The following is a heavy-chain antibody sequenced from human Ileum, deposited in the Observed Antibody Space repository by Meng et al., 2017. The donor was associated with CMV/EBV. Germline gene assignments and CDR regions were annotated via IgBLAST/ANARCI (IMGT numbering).Heavy chain of an antibody. CDR2: IGTSGTTI. J-gene: IGHJ4*02. V-gene: IGHV3-48*03. CDR3: ARDKSARDSSAYDY. D-gene: IGHD3-22*01. Sequence: GGSLRLSCAASGFTFNTYEMNWVRQAPGKGLEWVSYIGTSGTTIWYADSVRGRFTISRDNAKNTLYLQMDSLRAEDTAVYYCARDKSARDSSAYDYWGQGTLVTV. CDR1: GFTFNTYE.